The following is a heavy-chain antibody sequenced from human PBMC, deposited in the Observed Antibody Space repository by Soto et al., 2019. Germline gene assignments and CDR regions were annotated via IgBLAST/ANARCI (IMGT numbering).Heavy chain of an antibody. CDR2: IDPSDSYT. J-gene: IGHJ4*02. Sequence: GESLKISCKGSGYSFTSYWISWVRQMPGKGLEWMGRIDPSDSYTNYSPPFQGHVTISADKSISTAYLQWSSLKASDTAMYYCARPRYNWNIEAYYFDYWGQGTLVTVSS. CDR1: GYSFTSYW. D-gene: IGHD1-20*01. CDR3: ARPRYNWNIEAYYFDY. V-gene: IGHV5-10-1*01.